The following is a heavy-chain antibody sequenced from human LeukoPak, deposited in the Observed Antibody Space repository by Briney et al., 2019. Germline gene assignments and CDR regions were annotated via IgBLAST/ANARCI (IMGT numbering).Heavy chain of an antibody. CDR3: ARDSSSGRSPYYFDY. J-gene: IGHJ4*02. V-gene: IGHV1-2*02. Sequence: ASVKVSCKASGYTFTGYYMHWVRQAPGQGLEWMGWINPNSGGTNYAQKFQGRVTMTRDTSISTAYMELSRLRSDDTAVYYCARDSSSGRSPYYFDYWGQGTLVTVSS. CDR1: GYTFTGYY. CDR2: INPNSGGT. D-gene: IGHD6-19*01.